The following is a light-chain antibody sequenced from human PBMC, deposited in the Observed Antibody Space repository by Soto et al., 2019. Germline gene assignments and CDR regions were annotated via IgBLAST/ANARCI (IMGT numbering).Light chain of an antibody. Sequence: DIQMTQSPSTLSASVGYRVTITCRASQSISSWLARYQQKPGKAPKLLIYDASSLESWVPSRFSGSGSGTEFTLTISNLQPEDFATYYCLQHNSYPLTFGGGTTVDI. CDR2: DAS. CDR3: LQHNSYPLT. J-gene: IGKJ4*01. CDR1: QSISSW. V-gene: IGKV1-5*01.